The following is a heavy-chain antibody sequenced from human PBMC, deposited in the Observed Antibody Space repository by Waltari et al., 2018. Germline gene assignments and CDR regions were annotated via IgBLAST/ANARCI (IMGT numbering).Heavy chain of an antibody. CDR2: INEDGSK. D-gene: IGHD6-13*01. V-gene: IGHV3-7*01. J-gene: IGHJ4*02. Sequence: EVQLVESGGGLVQPGGSLRLSCAASGFTFSSYWRSWVRQAPGKGPEWVAHINEDGSKKSERGRFTISRDNAKDALYLQVSSLRAEDTGVYYCARTSSSQGPFDYWGQGTLVTVSS. CDR1: GFTFSSYW. CDR3: ARTSSSQGPFDY.